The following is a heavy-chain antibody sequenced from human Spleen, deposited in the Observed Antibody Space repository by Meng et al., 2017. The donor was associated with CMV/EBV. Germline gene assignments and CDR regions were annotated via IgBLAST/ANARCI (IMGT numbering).Heavy chain of an antibody. Sequence: SETLSLTCTVSGGSISSYYWSWIRQPPGKGLEWIGYIYYSGSTNYNPSLKSRVTISVDTSKNQFSLKLSSVTAADTAVYYCARVRSTSWRVYYYYGMDVWGQGTTVTVSS. CDR2: IYYSGST. CDR3: ARVRSTSWRVYYYYGMDV. J-gene: IGHJ6*02. D-gene: IGHD2-2*01. V-gene: IGHV4-59*12. CDR1: GGSISSYY.